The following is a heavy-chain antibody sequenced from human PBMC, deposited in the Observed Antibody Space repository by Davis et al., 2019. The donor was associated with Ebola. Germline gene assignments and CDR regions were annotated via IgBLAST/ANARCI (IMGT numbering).Heavy chain of an antibody. CDR1: GGTFSSYA. D-gene: IGHD4-17*01. Sequence: SVKVSCKASGGTFSSYAISWVRQAPGQGLEWMGGIIPIFGTASYAQKFQGRVTITADESTSTAYMELSSLRSEDTAVYYCARTGTVTTSDAFDIWGQGTMVTVSS. CDR3: ARTGTVTTSDAFDI. J-gene: IGHJ3*02. CDR2: IIPIFGTA. V-gene: IGHV1-69*13.